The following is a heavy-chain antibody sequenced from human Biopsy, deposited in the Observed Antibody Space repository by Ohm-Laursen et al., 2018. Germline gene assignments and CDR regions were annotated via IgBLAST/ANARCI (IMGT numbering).Heavy chain of an antibody. J-gene: IGHJ5*02. Sequence: ASVKVSCKASGYTFTGYHVHWVRQAPGQGLEWMGWINAKTGDTNYAQKFQGRVTMTRDTSISTAYVDLSSLRSGDTAVYYCTRGGYYYDSLDYYCWFDPWGQGTLVTVSS. CDR1: GYTFTGYH. CDR2: INAKTGDT. D-gene: IGHD3-22*01. V-gene: IGHV1-2*02. CDR3: TRGGYYYDSLDYYCWFDP.